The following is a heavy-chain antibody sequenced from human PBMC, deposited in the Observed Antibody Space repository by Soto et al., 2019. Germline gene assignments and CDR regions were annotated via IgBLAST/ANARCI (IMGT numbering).Heavy chain of an antibody. Sequence: GGSLRLSCVASGFTFSTYSMNWVRQAPGKGLEWVSTIGTRSDIYYAESVKGRFTISRDNAKNSLSLQMNSLRVEGTAVYYCAREETAWPLAYGLDVWGQGTAVTVSS. V-gene: IGHV3-21*01. CDR2: IGTRSDI. CDR3: AREETAWPLAYGLDV. CDR1: GFTFSTYS. D-gene: IGHD2-21*02. J-gene: IGHJ6*02.